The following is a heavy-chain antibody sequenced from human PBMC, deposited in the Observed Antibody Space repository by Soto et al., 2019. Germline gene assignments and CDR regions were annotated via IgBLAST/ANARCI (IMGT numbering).Heavy chain of an antibody. CDR2: ISGSGGST. CDR3: AKGNSWSPALVLDI. Sequence: EVPLLESGGGLVQPGGSLRLSCAASGFTFSSYAMNWVRQAPGKGLEWVSAISGSGGSTYYADSVKGRFTISRDSSKNTLYLPMNSLRAEDTAVYYCAKGNSWSPALVLDIWGQGTMVTVSS. J-gene: IGHJ3*02. V-gene: IGHV3-23*01. D-gene: IGHD1-7*01. CDR1: GFTFSSYA.